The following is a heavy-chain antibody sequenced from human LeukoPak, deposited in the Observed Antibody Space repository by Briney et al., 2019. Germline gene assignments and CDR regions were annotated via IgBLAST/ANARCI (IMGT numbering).Heavy chain of an antibody. V-gene: IGHV4-39*07. CDR1: GGSISSSSYY. CDR3: AELGITMIGGV. J-gene: IGHJ6*04. D-gene: IGHD3-10*02. CDR2: IYYRGST. Sequence: PSETLSLTCTVSGGSISSSSYYWGWIRQPPGKGLEWIGSIYYRGSTYYNPSLKSRVTMSVDTSKNQFSLKLSSVTAADTAVYYCAELGITMIGGVWGKGTTVTISS.